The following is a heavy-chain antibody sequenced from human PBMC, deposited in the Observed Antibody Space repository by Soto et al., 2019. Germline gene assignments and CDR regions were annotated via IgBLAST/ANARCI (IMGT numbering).Heavy chain of an antibody. CDR1: GFTFNSYD. CDR3: ARAHLPYDVLTRYFDY. Sequence: GGSLRLSCAASGFTFNSYDMHWVRQATGKSLEWVSIIAPAGDTYYADSVKGRFTISREDANNSLYLQMNSLRVEDTAVYYCARAHLPYDVLTRYFDYWGLGTLVTVSS. D-gene: IGHD3-9*01. V-gene: IGHV3-13*01. CDR2: IAPAGDT. J-gene: IGHJ4*02.